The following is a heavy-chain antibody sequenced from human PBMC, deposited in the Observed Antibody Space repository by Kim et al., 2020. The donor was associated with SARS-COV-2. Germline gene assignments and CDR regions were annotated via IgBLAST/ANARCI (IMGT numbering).Heavy chain of an antibody. V-gene: IGHV1-3*01. D-gene: IGHD3-10*01. CDR3: ARTARYYGSGSYYQTPFDY. J-gene: IGHJ4*02. Sequence: GRVTITRDTSASTAYMELSSLRSEDTAVYYCARTARYYGSGSYYQTPFDYWGQGTLVTVSS.